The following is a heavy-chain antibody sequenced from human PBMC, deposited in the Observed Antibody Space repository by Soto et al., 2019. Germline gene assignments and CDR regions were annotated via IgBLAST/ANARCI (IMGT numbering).Heavy chain of an antibody. CDR1: GGSISSEGYY. V-gene: IGHV4-31*03. CDR2: IYYSGTT. J-gene: IGHJ4*02. Sequence: QVPLQESGPGLVKPSQTLSLTCTVSGGSISSEGYYWSWFRQLPGKALEWIGDIYYSGTTYHNPFLMSRLTISGDASKNQFSLKLSSVTAADTALYYCARGRGYSYGPYYFDYWGQGTLVTVSS. D-gene: IGHD5-18*01. CDR3: ARGRGYSYGPYYFDY.